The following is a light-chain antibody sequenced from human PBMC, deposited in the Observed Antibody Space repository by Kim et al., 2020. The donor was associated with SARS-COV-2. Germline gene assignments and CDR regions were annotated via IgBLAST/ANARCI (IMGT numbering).Light chain of an antibody. CDR1: SSNIGAGYD. V-gene: IGLV1-40*01. J-gene: IGLJ2*01. Sequence: VTLSCTGSSSNIGAGYDVHWYQQLPGTAPKLLIYGNNNRPSGVPDRFVGSKSGTSAYLAITGVQPEDEADYYCQSYDSSLTGYAIFGGGTQLTVL. CDR3: QSYDSSLTGYAI. CDR2: GNN.